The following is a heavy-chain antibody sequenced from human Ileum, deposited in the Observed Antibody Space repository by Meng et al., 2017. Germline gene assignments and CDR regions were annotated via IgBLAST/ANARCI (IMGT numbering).Heavy chain of an antibody. J-gene: IGHJ4*02. Sequence: VQLLESGGGLGQPGGSLRLSCAASGFTFSNYAMSWVRQAPGKGLEWVAFIWSDGSNEYYADSVKGRFTISRDNSKNTVYLQMNSLRAEDTAVYYCAKDKALKYFDYWGQGILVTVSS. CDR1: GFTFSNYA. CDR2: IWSDGSNE. CDR3: AKDKALKYFDY. V-gene: IGHV3-30*02.